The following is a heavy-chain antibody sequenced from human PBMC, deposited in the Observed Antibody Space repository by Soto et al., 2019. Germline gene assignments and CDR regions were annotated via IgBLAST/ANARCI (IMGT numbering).Heavy chain of an antibody. J-gene: IGHJ2*01. V-gene: IGHV4-34*01. CDR3: ARESHDILTGPPWVWYFDL. CDR1: GGSFSGYY. Sequence: QVQLQQWGAGPLRPLETLSLTCGVSGGSFSGYYWAWIRQSPGKGLEWIGGINDRGSINYNPSLTSRVSISVATSKNHYSLNLRSVTAADTAVYYCARESHDILTGPPWVWYFDLWGRGTLVTVSS. D-gene: IGHD3-9*01. CDR2: INDRGSI.